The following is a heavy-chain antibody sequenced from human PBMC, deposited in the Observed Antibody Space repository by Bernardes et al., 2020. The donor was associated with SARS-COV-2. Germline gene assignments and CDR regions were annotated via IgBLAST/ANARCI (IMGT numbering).Heavy chain of an antibody. CDR1: GFTFRSYG. D-gene: IGHD6-19*01. V-gene: IGHV3-33*01. CDR3: ARVAVAGWGTWFDP. CDR2: IWHDGSNK. J-gene: IGHJ5*02. Sequence: GGSLRLSCGASGFTFRSYGMHWVRQAPGKGLEWVAVIWHDGSNKYYADSVKGRLTISRDNSKNTVYLQMNSLRAEDTAVYYCARVAVAGWGTWFDPWGQGTLVTVSS.